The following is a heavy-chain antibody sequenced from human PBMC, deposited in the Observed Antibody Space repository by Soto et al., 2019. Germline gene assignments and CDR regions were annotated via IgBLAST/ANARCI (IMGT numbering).Heavy chain of an antibody. CDR2: INGNGANT. Sequence: GGSLRLSCAASGFTFGSYAMGWVRQAPGKGLEWVSTINGNGANTYYADSVRGRFTISRDNAKNTLFLQMNSLRAEDTTVYYCARGVPITGADPFDYWGQGTLVTVSS. CDR1: GFTFGSYA. J-gene: IGHJ4*02. D-gene: IGHD1-20*01. CDR3: ARGVPITGADPFDY. V-gene: IGHV3-23*01.